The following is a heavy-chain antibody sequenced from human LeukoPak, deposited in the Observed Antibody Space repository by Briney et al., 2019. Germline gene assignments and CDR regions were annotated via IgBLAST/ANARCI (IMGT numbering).Heavy chain of an antibody. J-gene: IGHJ6*03. CDR3: ARTQLAYYYYYMDV. CDR1: GSSISSGYY. Sequence: PSETLSLTCAVSGSSISSGYYWGWIRQPPGKGLEWIGSIYHSGSTYYNPSLKSRDTILVDTSKNQFSLKLSSVTAADTAVYYCARTQLAYYYYYMDVWGKGTSVTVSS. V-gene: IGHV4-38-2*01. D-gene: IGHD5-18*01. CDR2: IYHSGST.